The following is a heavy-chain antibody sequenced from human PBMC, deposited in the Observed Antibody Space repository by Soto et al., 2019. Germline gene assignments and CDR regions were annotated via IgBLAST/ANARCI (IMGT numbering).Heavy chain of an antibody. Sequence: SETLSLTCTVSGGSISGYYWSWIRQPPGKGLEWIGYIYYSGSTNYNPSLKSRVTISVDTSKNQFSLKLSSVTAADTAVYYCARRYGASFDYSGPGTLVTVSS. D-gene: IGHD4-17*01. CDR3: ARRYGASFDY. V-gene: IGHV4-59*01. J-gene: IGHJ4*02. CDR2: IYYSGST. CDR1: GGSISGYY.